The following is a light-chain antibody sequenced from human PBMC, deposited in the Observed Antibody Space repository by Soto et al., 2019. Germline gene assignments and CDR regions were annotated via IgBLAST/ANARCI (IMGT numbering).Light chain of an antibody. Sequence: QPVLTQSPSASASLGASVKLTCTLSSGHSSYAIAWHQQQPEKGPRYLMKLNSDGSHSKGDGIPDRFSGSSSGAERYVTISGLQSADEADYYCQTWGTGPAVFGGGTQLTVL. CDR3: QTWGTGPAV. J-gene: IGLJ7*01. CDR2: LNSDGSH. V-gene: IGLV4-69*01. CDR1: SGHSSYA.